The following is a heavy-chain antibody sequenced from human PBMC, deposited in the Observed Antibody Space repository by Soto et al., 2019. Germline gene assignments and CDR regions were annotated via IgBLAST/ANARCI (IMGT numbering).Heavy chain of an antibody. Sequence: ASVTVSCKASGYTFTTYGISWVRQAPGQGLEWMGWISAYNGNTNYAQKLQGRVTITTDTSTSTAYMELRSLRSDDTAVYYCARVHGSGSYLPYWGQGTLVTVSS. CDR1: GYTFTTYG. V-gene: IGHV1-18*01. CDR2: ISAYNGNT. D-gene: IGHD3-10*01. CDR3: ARVHGSGSYLPY. J-gene: IGHJ4*02.